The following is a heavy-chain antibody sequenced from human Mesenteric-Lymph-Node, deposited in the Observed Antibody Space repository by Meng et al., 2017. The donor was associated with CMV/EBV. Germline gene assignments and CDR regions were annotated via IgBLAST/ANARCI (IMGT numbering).Heavy chain of an antibody. Sequence: SLKISCAASGFTFDDYAMHWVRQAPGKGLEWVSGISWNSGSIGYADSVKGRFTISRDNAKNSLYLQMNSLRPEDTALYYCAKDMYSSAHDGFDVWGQGTMVTVSS. D-gene: IGHD6-25*01. J-gene: IGHJ3*01. V-gene: IGHV3-9*01. CDR1: GFTFDDYA. CDR3: AKDMYSSAHDGFDV. CDR2: ISWNSGSI.